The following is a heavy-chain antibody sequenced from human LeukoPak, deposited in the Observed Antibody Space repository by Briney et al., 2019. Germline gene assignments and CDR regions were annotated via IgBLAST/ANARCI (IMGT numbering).Heavy chain of an antibody. CDR2: IYYSGNT. CDR3: ARRNLYSGSYIPAFDI. CDR1: GGSISSSLYY. Sequence: PSETLSLTCTVSGGSISSSLYYWAWIRQPPGKGLEWIGSIYYSGNTYYNPSLKSRVTISIDTSKNQFSLRLSSVTAADTAVYYCARRNLYSGSYIPAFDIWGQGTMVTVSS. J-gene: IGHJ3*02. V-gene: IGHV4-39*07. D-gene: IGHD1-26*01.